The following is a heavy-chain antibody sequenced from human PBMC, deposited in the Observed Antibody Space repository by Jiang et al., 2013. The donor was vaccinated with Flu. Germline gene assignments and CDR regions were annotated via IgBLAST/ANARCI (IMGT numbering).Heavy chain of an antibody. V-gene: IGHV3-23*01. Sequence: VQLLESGGGLVQPGGFLRLSCAASGFTFSTYAMNWVRLLPGKGLEWVSAISKSDANTYYADSVKGRFTISRDNSKNALYLQMNSLRAEDTAVYYCAKGNNGGYYHHMDAWGKGTTVTVSS. D-gene: IGHD2-8*01. CDR3: AKGNNGGYYHHMDA. CDR2: ISKSDANT. J-gene: IGHJ6*03. CDR1: GFTFSTYA.